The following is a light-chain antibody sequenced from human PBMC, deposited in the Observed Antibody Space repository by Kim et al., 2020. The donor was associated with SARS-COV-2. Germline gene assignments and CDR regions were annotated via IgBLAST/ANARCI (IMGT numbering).Light chain of an antibody. CDR1: NIGSKS. Sequence: SYELTQPSSVSVAPGKTARITCGENNIGSKSVHWYQQKSGQAPVLVIYNDSDRPSGIPERFSGSNSGNTATLTISRVEAGDEADYYCQVWDNSSDYWVFGGGTKLTVL. CDR2: NDS. V-gene: IGLV3-21*04. CDR3: QVWDNSSDYWV. J-gene: IGLJ3*02.